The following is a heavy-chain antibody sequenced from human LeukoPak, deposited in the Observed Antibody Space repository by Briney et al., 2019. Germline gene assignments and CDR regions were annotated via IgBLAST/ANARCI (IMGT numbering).Heavy chain of an antibody. CDR2: IYYSGST. Sequence: PSETLSLTCTVSGGSISSSSYYWGWIRQPPGKGLEWIGSIYYSGSTYYNPSLKSRVTISVDTSKNQFSLKLNSVTAADTAVYYCTRPSGNYNTPYFDYWGQGTLVTVSS. CDR3: TRPSGNYNTPYFDY. D-gene: IGHD1-7*01. V-gene: IGHV4-39*01. J-gene: IGHJ4*02. CDR1: GGSISSSSYY.